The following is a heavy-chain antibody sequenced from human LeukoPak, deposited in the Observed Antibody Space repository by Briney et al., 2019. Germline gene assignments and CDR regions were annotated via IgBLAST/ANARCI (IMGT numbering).Heavy chain of an antibody. CDR2: ISSSSSTI. CDR3: ATFYPPHSSSWVLFDY. Sequence: PGGSLRLSCAASGFTFSSYEMNWVRQAPGKGLEWVSYISSSSSTIYYADSVKGRFTISRDNAKNSLYLQMNSLRAEDTAVYYCATFYPPHSSSWVLFDYWGQGTLVTVSS. CDR1: GFTFSSYE. J-gene: IGHJ4*02. V-gene: IGHV3-48*01. D-gene: IGHD6-13*01.